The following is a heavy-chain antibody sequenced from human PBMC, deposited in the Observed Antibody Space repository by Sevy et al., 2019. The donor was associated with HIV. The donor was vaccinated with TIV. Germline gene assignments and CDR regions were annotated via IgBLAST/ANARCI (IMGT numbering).Heavy chain of an antibody. D-gene: IGHD3-10*01. Sequence: SETVSLTCPVSGYSITSGYLWGWIRQPPGKGLEWIGSVYHSGSTYYNPSLNSRVIISVDTSRNQFSLKLNSVTAADTAVYYCARHSHGSGTYYVPFDSWGQGTLVTVSS. J-gene: IGHJ4*02. CDR2: VYHSGST. CDR1: GYSITSGYL. V-gene: IGHV4-38-2*01. CDR3: ARHSHGSGTYYVPFDS.